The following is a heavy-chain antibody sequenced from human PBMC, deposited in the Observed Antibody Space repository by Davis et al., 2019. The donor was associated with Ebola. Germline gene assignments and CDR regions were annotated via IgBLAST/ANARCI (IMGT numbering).Heavy chain of an antibody. Sequence: ASVKVSCKASGYTFTSYGISWMRQAPGQGLEWMGWISAYNGNTNYAQKLQGRVTMTTDTSTSTAYMELRSLRSDDTAVYYCARLSQLAAAGSGFDYWGQGTLVTVSS. V-gene: IGHV1-18*01. D-gene: IGHD6-13*01. CDR3: ARLSQLAAAGSGFDY. CDR2: ISAYNGNT. J-gene: IGHJ4*02. CDR1: GYTFTSYG.